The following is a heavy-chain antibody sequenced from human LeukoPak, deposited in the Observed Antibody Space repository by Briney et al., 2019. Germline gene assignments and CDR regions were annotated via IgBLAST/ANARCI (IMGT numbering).Heavy chain of an antibody. Sequence: SETLSLTCAVSGAPISSASDYWGWIRPPPGKELEWLGSNYYGGSTYDNPSLRRRVTIYVDTPKNQLSLTQTSVTAAHTPGYYCARVGGGSWRNRGYWFDPWGQGNLVTVSS. D-gene: IGHD2-15*01. V-gene: IGHV4-39*01. J-gene: IGHJ5*02. CDR2: NYYGGST. CDR3: ARVGGGSWRNRGYWFDP. CDR1: GAPISSASDY.